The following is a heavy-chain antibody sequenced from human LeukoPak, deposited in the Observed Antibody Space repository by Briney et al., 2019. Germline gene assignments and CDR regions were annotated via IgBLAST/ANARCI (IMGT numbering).Heavy chain of an antibody. V-gene: IGHV3-30*18. CDR2: ISYDGSNK. D-gene: IGHD2-2*01. J-gene: IGHJ4*02. CDR1: GFTFSSYG. CDR3: AKGPLRGTAAAIDY. Sequence: GGSLRLSCAASGFTFSSYGMHWVRQAPGKGLEWVAVISYDGSNKYYADSVKGRFTISRDNSKNTLYLQMNSLRAEDTAVYYCAKGPLRGTAAAIDYWGQGTLVTVSS.